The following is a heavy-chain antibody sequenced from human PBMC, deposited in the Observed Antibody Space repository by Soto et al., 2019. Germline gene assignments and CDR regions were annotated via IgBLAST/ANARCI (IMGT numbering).Heavy chain of an antibody. V-gene: IGHV4-30-4*01. CDR1: GGSISSGDYY. D-gene: IGHD4-17*01. J-gene: IGHJ6*02. CDR3: ARGEYGDYARYYGMDV. Sequence: QVQLQDSGPGLVKPSQTLSLTCTVSGGSISSGDYYWSWIRQPPGKGLEWIGYIYYSGSTYYNPSLKSRVTISVDTSKNQFSLKLSSVTAADTAVYYCARGEYGDYARYYGMDVWGQGTTVTVSS. CDR2: IYYSGST.